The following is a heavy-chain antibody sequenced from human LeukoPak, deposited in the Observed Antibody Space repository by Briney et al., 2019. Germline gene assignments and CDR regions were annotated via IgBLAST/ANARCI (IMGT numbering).Heavy chain of an antibody. V-gene: IGHV3-23*01. D-gene: IGHD5-18*01. CDR2: ISGSGGST. CDR1: GFTFSSYA. J-gene: IGHJ6*02. CDR3: AKDLTSIQLWLEGINYYYGMDV. Sequence: GASLRLSCAAPGFTFSSYAMSWVRQAPGKGLEWVSAISGSGGSTYYADSVKGRFTISRDNSKNTLYLQMNSLRAEDTAVYYCAKDLTSIQLWLEGINYYYGMDVWGQGTTVTVSS.